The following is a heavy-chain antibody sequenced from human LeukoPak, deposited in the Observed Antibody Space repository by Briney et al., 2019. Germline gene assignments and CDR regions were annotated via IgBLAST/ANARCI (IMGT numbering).Heavy chain of an antibody. D-gene: IGHD4-17*01. V-gene: IGHV4-38-2*01. CDR3: ARLGTVTTRTNWFDP. Sequence: PSETLSLTCAVSGYSISSGYYWGWIRQPPGKGLEWIGSIYHSGSTYYNPSLKSRVTISVDTSKNQFPLKLSSVTAADTAVYYCARLGTVTTRTNWFDPWGQGTLVTVSS. CDR2: IYHSGST. J-gene: IGHJ5*02. CDR1: GYSISSGYY.